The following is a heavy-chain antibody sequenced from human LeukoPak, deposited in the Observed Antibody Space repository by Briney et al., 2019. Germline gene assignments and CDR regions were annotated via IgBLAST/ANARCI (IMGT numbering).Heavy chain of an antibody. CDR2: IWYDGSNK. V-gene: IGHV3-33*01. CDR1: GFTFSSYG. D-gene: IGHD6-19*01. CDR3: ARDGTPGYSSGWFDP. J-gene: IGHJ5*02. Sequence: PGRSLRLSCAASGFTFSSYGMHWVRQAPGKGLEWVAVIWYDGSNKYYADSVTGRFTISRDNSKNTLYLQMNSLRAEDTAVYYCARDGTPGYSSGWFDPWGQGTLVTVSS.